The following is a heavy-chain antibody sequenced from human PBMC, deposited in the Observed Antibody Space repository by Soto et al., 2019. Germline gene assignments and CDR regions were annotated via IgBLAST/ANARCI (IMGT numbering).Heavy chain of an antibody. J-gene: IGHJ6*02. CDR2: IWYEGSNK. Sequence: PVGSLRLSCAASGFTFSSYGMHWVRQAPGKGLEWVALIWYEGSNKYYAGSVKGRFTISRDNSKNTLYLQMSSLRSEDTAVYYCARDRITGIKGYYYGMDVWGQGTTVTVSS. CDR1: GFTFSSYG. D-gene: IGHD1-20*01. CDR3: ARDRITGIKGYYYGMDV. V-gene: IGHV3-33*01.